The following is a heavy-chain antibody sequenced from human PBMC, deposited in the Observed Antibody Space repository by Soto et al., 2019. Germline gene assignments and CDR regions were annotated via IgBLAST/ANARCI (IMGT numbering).Heavy chain of an antibody. CDR2: IYYSGST. D-gene: IGHD3-3*01. Sequence: SETLSLTCTVSGGTISSYYWSWIRQPPGKGLEWIGYIYYSGSTNYNPSLKSRVTISVDTSKNQFSLKLSSVTAADMAVYYCARGSSYYDFWSGYYKSDFRGKGTLVTVSS. V-gene: IGHV4-59*01. J-gene: IGHJ4*02. CDR1: GGTISSYY. CDR3: ARGSSYYDFWSGYYKSDF.